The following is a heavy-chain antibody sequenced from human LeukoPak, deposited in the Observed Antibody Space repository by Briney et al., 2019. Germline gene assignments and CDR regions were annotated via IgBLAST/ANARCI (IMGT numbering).Heavy chain of an antibody. Sequence: GASVQVSCKASGYTFTGYYMHWVRQAPGQGLEWMGWINPNSGGTNYAQKFQGRVTMTRDTSISTAYMELSRLRSDDTAVYYCARESFTAGSGSSANAFDIWGQGTMVTVSS. CDR2: INPNSGGT. D-gene: IGHD1-26*01. CDR1: GYTFTGYY. V-gene: IGHV1-2*02. CDR3: ARESFTAGSGSSANAFDI. J-gene: IGHJ3*02.